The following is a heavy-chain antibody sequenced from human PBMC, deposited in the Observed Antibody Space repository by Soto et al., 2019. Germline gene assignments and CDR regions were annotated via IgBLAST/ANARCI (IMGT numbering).Heavy chain of an antibody. CDR3: ARRYGGTFDY. CDR1: GGSISNYY. CDR2: IYYSGST. J-gene: IGHJ4*02. D-gene: IGHD2-15*01. Sequence: QVQLQESGPGLVKPSETLSLTCTVSGGSISNYYWSWIRQPPGKGLEWIGYIYYSGSTNYNPSLKSRVTISVDTSKDQFSLKLSSVTAADPAVYYCARRYGGTFDYWGQGTLVTVSS. V-gene: IGHV4-59*08.